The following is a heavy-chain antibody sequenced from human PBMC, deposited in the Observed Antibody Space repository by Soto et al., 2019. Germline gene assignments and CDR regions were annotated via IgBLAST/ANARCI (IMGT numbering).Heavy chain of an antibody. CDR3: AREVGSRIDY. V-gene: IGHV1-69*04. CDR2: IIPILGIA. CDR1: GGTFSSYT. J-gene: IGHJ4*02. Sequence: SVKVSCKASGGTFSSYTISWVRQAPGQGLEWMGRIIPILGIANYAQKFQGRVTMTRNNSTSTAYMELSSLRSEDTAVYYCAREVGSRIDYWGQGTLVTVSS. D-gene: IGHD6-13*01.